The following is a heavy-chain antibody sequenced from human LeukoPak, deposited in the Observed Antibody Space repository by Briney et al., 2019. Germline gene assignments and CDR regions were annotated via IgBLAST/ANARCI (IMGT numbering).Heavy chain of an antibody. Sequence: GRSLRLSCAASGFTFSNYGMHWVRQAPGKGLEWVAVIWYDGSNKYYADSVKGRFTISRDNSKNTLYLQMNSLRAEDTAVYYCAKRPVTRDVDDYWGQGTLVTVSS. CDR1: GFTFSNYG. V-gene: IGHV3-33*06. CDR2: IWYDGSNK. D-gene: IGHD4-17*01. CDR3: AKRPVTRDVDDY. J-gene: IGHJ4*02.